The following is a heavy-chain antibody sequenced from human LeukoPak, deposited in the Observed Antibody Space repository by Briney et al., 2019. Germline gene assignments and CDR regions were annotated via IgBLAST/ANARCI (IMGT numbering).Heavy chain of an antibody. V-gene: IGHV1-24*01. J-gene: IGHJ4*02. Sequence: ASVKVSCKVSGYTLTELSMHWVRQAPGKGLEWMGGFDPEDGETIYAQKFQGRVTMTEDTSTDTAYMELSSLRSEDTAVYYCATHLRCSYGLFYWGQGTLVTVSS. CDR2: FDPEDGET. CDR1: GYTLTELS. D-gene: IGHD5-18*01. CDR3: ATHLRCSYGLFY.